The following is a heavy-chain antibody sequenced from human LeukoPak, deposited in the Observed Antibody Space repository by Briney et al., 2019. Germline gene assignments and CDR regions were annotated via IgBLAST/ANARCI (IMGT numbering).Heavy chain of an antibody. V-gene: IGHV3-30*04. J-gene: IGHJ6*03. CDR3: PRDGAWGTDYYMDV. Sequence: GGSLRLSCAASGFTFSSYAMHWVRQAPGKGLEWVAVISYDGSNKYYADSVKGRFTISRDNSHNTLYLQMNSLRAEDTAVYYWPRDGAWGTDYYMDVWGKGTTVTVS. CDR2: ISYDGSNK. D-gene: IGHD7-27*01. CDR1: GFTFSSYA.